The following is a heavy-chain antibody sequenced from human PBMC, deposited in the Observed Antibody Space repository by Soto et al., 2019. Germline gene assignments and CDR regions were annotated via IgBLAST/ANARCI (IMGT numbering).Heavy chain of an antibody. CDR2: INHSGST. J-gene: IGHJ6*03. D-gene: IGHD2-15*01. CDR3: ARGMGYCSGGSCYSLGKYYYYYMDV. CDR1: GGSFSGYY. V-gene: IGHV4-34*01. Sequence: SETLSLTCAVYGGSFSGYYWSWIRQPPGKGLEWIGEINHSGSTNYNPSLKSRVTISVDTSKNQFSLKLSSVTAADTAVYYCARGMGYCSGGSCYSLGKYYYYYMDVWGKGTTVTVSS.